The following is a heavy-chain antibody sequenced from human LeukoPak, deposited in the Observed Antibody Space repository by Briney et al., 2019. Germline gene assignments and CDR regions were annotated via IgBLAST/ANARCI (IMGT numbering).Heavy chain of an antibody. D-gene: IGHD2-2*01. Sequence: SETLSLTCTVSGGSITNYYWGWIRQPPGKGLEWIGSINYSGNTYYNPSLKGRVTISVDTSRNQFSLKLSSVTAADTALYYCARIDTVVLPSTMFDYWGQGTLVTVSS. J-gene: IGHJ4*02. CDR2: INYSGNT. CDR1: GGSITNYY. V-gene: IGHV4-39*01. CDR3: ARIDTVVLPSTMFDY.